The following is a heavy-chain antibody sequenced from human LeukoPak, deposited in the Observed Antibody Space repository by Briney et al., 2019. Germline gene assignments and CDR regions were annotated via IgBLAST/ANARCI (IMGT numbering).Heavy chain of an antibody. J-gene: IGHJ3*02. CDR2: ISSSSSYI. CDR1: GFTFSSYS. CDR3: ARADHSSTEGAFDI. D-gene: IGHD6-13*01. V-gene: IGHV3-21*01. Sequence: GGSLRLSCAASGFTFSSYSMNWVRQAPGKVLEWVSSISSSSSYIYYADSVKGRFTISRDNAKNSLYLQMNSLRAEDTAVYYCARADHSSTEGAFDIWGQGTMVTVSS.